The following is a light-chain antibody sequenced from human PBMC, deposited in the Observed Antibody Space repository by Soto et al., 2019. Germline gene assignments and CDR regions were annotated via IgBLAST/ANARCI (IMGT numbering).Light chain of an antibody. CDR1: QSISSY. Sequence: DIPMTQSPSSLSASVGDRVTITCRASQSISSYLNWYQQKPGKAPKLLIYAASSLQSGIPSRFSGSGSETDFTLTISSLQPEDFATYYCQQSYSTPWTFGQGTKVDIK. J-gene: IGKJ1*01. V-gene: IGKV1-39*01. CDR3: QQSYSTPWT. CDR2: AAS.